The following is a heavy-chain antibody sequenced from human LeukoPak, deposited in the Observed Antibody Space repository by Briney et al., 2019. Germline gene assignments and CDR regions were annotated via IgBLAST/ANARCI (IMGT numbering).Heavy chain of an antibody. Sequence: ASVKVSCKASGYTFTRYGISSVRQAPGQGLEWMGWISAYNGNTNYAQKLQGRVTMTTDTSTSTAYMELRSLRSDDTAVYYCARVLSYYYDSSGYSQFDYWGQGTLVTVSS. CDR3: ARVLSYYYDSSGYSQFDY. CDR2: ISAYNGNT. CDR1: GYTFTRYG. V-gene: IGHV1-18*01. D-gene: IGHD3-22*01. J-gene: IGHJ4*02.